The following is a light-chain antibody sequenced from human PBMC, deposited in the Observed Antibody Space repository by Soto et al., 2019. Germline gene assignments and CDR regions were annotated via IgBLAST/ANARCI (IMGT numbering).Light chain of an antibody. CDR3: SSYSSISTLEVL. V-gene: IGLV2-14*01. J-gene: IGLJ2*01. CDR1: SSDVGDYNY. Sequence: QSVLTQPASVSGSPGQSITISCTGTSSDVGDYNYVSWFQQHPGKAPKLMIYEVNNRPSGVSNRFSGSKSGNTASLTISGLQAEDEADSYCSSYSSISTLEVLFGGGTKVTVL. CDR2: EVN.